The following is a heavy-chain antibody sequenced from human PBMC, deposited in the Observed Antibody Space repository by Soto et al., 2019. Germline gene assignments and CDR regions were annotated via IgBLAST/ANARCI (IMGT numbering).Heavy chain of an antibody. CDR3: ARVFGYSYYFDY. Sequence: EVQLVESGGGLVQPGGSLRLSCAASGFTFSSYAMHWVRQAPGKGLEYVSAISSNGGSTYYANSVKGRFTISRDNSKNTLYLQMGSLRDEDMAVYYCARVFGYSYYFDYWGQGTLVTVSS. V-gene: IGHV3-64*01. J-gene: IGHJ4*02. CDR1: GFTFSSYA. D-gene: IGHD5-18*01. CDR2: ISSNGGST.